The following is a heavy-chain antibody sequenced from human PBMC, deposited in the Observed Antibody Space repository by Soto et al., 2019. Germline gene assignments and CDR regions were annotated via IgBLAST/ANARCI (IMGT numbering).Heavy chain of an antibody. Sequence: PGGSLRLSCAASGFTFSSYGMHWVRQAPGKGLEWVAVISYDGSNKYYADSVKGRFTISRDNSKNTLYLQMNSLRAEDTAVYYCAKDPKDYYDSSGYYPGYWGQGT. D-gene: IGHD3-22*01. V-gene: IGHV3-30*18. CDR2: ISYDGSNK. CDR1: GFTFSSYG. CDR3: AKDPKDYYDSSGYYPGY. J-gene: IGHJ4*02.